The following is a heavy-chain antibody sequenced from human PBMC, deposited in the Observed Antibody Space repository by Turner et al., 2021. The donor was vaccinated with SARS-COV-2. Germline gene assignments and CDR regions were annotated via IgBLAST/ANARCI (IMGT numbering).Heavy chain of an antibody. CDR1: GFTVSSNY. J-gene: IGHJ6*02. CDR2: ISSGGRT. D-gene: IGHD2-2*01. V-gene: IGHV3-53*02. CDR3: ARGGEYQLLHYYGMDV. Sequence: EVQRVETGGGLIQPGGSLRLSCAASGFTVSSNYMSWVRQAPGKGLEWVSVISSGGRTYYADSVKGRFTISRDNSKNTLYLQMNSLRAEDTAVYYCARGGEYQLLHYYGMDVWGQGTTVTVSS.